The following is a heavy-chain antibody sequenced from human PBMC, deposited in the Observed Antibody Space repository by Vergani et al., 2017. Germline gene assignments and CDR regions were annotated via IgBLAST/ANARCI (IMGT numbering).Heavy chain of an antibody. CDR3: ARDKQQLVSTNWFDP. V-gene: IGHV1-2*02. Sequence: QVQLVQSGAEVKKPGASVKVSCKASGYTFTGYYMHWVRQAPGQGLEWMGWINPNSGGTNYAQKFQGRVTMTRDTSISTAYMELSRLRSDDTAVYYCARDKQQLVSTNWFDPWGQGTLVTVSS. CDR1: GYTFTGYY. D-gene: IGHD6-13*01. CDR2: INPNSGGT. J-gene: IGHJ5*02.